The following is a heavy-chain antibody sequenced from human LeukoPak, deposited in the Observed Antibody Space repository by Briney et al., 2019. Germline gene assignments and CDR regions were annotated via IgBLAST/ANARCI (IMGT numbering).Heavy chain of an antibody. J-gene: IGHJ4*02. CDR1: GGTFSSYA. Sequence: SVTVSCKASGGTFSSYAISWVRQAPGQGLEWMGRIIPILGIANYAQKFQGRVTITADKSTSTAYMELSSLRSEDTAVYYCARDPHDSSPWGQGTLVTVSS. CDR2: IIPILGIA. V-gene: IGHV1-69*04. CDR3: ARDPHDSSP. D-gene: IGHD3-22*01.